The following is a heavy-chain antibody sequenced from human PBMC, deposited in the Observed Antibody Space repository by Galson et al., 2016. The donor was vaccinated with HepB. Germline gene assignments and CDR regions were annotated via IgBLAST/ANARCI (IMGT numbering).Heavy chain of an antibody. V-gene: IGHV4-59*12. J-gene: IGHJ4*02. Sequence: SETLSLTCNVSAGSISTYSWSWIRQPPGKGLEWIGCIYYTGSTDYNPSLESRVTISVDTSKNHFSLKLSSVTAADTAMYVCARTGGTFRELGLDYWGQGTLVTVSS. D-gene: IGHD3-10*01. CDR1: AGSISTYS. CDR3: ARTGGTFRELGLDY. CDR2: IYYTGST.